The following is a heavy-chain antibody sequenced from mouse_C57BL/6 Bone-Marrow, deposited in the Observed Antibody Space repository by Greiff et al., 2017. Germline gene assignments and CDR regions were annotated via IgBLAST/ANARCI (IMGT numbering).Heavy chain of an antibody. V-gene: IGHV3-6*01. CDR3: ARDTTVVGDFDV. D-gene: IGHD1-1*01. CDR1: GYSITSGYY. CDR2: ISYDGSN. J-gene: IGHJ1*03. Sequence: EVQRVESGPGLVKPSQSLSLTCSVTGYSITSGYYWNWIRQFPGNKLEWMGYISYDGSNNYNPSLKNRISITRDTSKNQFFLKLNSVTTEDTATYYCARDTTVVGDFDVWGTGTTVTVSS.